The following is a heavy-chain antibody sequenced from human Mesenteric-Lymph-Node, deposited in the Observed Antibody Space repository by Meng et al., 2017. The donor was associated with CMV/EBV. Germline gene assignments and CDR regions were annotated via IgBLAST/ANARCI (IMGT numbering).Heavy chain of an antibody. V-gene: IGHV4-4*02. D-gene: IGHD3-10*01. CDR2: IYHRGIT. CDR1: ISSRNW. J-gene: IGHJ5*01. CDR3: ARDGRGYFGAGSFSWFDS. Sequence: ISSRNWWSWVRQTPGKGLEWIAEIYHRGITNSNPSLKSRVTISVDISKNQFSLRLTSVTAADTAVYYCARDGRGYFGAGSFSWFDSWGQGTLVTVSS.